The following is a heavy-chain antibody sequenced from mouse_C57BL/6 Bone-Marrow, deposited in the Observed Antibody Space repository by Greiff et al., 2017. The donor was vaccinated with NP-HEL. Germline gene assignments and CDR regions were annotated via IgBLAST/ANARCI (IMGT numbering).Heavy chain of an antibody. Sequence: EVHLVESEGGLVQPGSSMKLSCTASGFTFSDYYMAWVRQVPEKGLEWVANINYDGSSTYYLDSLKSRFIISRDNAKNILYLQMSSLKSEDTATYYCARENLLRYWYFDVWGTGTTVTVSS. CDR3: ARENLLRYWYFDV. CDR2: INYDGSST. V-gene: IGHV5-16*01. D-gene: IGHD1-1*01. CDR1: GFTFSDYY. J-gene: IGHJ1*03.